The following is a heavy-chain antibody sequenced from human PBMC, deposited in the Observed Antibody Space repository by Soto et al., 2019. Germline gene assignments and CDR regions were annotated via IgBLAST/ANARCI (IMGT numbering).Heavy chain of an antibody. D-gene: IGHD6-6*01. J-gene: IGHJ6*02. CDR2: IDPSDSYT. CDR3: ARKAARPYYYYAMDV. Sequence: PGESLKISCKGSGYSFTSYWISWVRQMPGKGLEWMGRIDPSDSYTNYSPSFQGHVTISADKSISTAYLQWSSLKASDTAMYYCARKAARPYYYYAMDVWGQGTTVTVSS. V-gene: IGHV5-10-1*01. CDR1: GYSFTSYW.